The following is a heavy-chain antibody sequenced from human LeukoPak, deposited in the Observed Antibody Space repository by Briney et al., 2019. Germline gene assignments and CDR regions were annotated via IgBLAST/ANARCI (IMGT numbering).Heavy chain of an antibody. CDR1: GGSIGSGGYY. CDR2: IYYSGST. V-gene: IGHV4-31*03. Sequence: SQTLSLTCTVSGGSIGSGGYYWSWIRQHPGKGLEWIGYIYYSGSTYYNPSLKSRVTISVDTSKNQFSLKLSSVTAADTAVYYCARGYHSGSYNDYWGQGTLVTVSS. D-gene: IGHD1-26*01. CDR3: ARGYHSGSYNDY. J-gene: IGHJ4*02.